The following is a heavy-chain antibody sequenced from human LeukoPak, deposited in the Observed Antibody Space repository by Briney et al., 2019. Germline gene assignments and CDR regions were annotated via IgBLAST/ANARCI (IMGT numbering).Heavy chain of an antibody. CDR1: GGSIGSYY. V-gene: IGHV4-59*01. CDR2: IYYSGST. J-gene: IGHJ3*02. CDR3: AREGDALGYCSGGSCSDAFDI. Sequence: SETLSLTCTVSGGSIGSYYWSWIRQPPGKGLEWIGYIYYSGSTNYNPSLKSRVTISVDTSKNQFSLKLSSVTAADTAVYYCAREGDALGYCSGGSCSDAFDIWGQGTMVTVSS. D-gene: IGHD2-15*01.